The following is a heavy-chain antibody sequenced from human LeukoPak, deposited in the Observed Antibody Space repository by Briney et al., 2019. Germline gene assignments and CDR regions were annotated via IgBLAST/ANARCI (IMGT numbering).Heavy chain of an antibody. J-gene: IGHJ4*02. CDR1: GGSISSYF. CDR3: ARGIIAAAAPLDY. V-gene: IGHV4-4*07. CDR2: IYSSGST. D-gene: IGHD6-13*01. Sequence: PSETLSLTCTVSGGSISSYFWNWIRQPAGKGLEWVGRIYSSGSTNYNPSLKSRVTMSVDTSNNQFSLELSSVTAADTAVYYCARGIIAAAAPLDYWGQGTLVTVSS.